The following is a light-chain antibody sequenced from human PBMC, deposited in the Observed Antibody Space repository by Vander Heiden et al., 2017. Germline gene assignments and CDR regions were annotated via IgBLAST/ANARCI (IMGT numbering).Light chain of an antibody. J-gene: IGKJ1*01. Sequence: DLPMTQSPSFPSASVGDRVTITCRASQSISSDLNWYQQKPGKAPKRLIYSASSWQSGVPSRCSGSGSGTDITLTISSLQPEEFATYYCQQSYRIRTFGQGTKVEIK. CDR1: QSISSD. CDR3: QQSYRIRT. V-gene: IGKV1-39*01. CDR2: SAS.